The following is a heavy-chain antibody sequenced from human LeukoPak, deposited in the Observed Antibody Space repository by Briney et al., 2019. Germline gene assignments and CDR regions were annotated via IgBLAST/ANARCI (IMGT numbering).Heavy chain of an antibody. CDR3: ARAEPMYSSSWYTGYFDY. CDR1: GGSISSYY. CDR2: IYYSGST. Sequence: SETLSLTCTVSGGSISSYYWSWIRQPPGKGLEWIGYIYYSGSTNYNPSLKSRVTISVDTSKNQFSLKLSSVTAADTAVYYCARAEPMYSSSWYTGYFDYWGQGTLVIVSS. J-gene: IGHJ4*02. D-gene: IGHD6-13*01. V-gene: IGHV4-59*01.